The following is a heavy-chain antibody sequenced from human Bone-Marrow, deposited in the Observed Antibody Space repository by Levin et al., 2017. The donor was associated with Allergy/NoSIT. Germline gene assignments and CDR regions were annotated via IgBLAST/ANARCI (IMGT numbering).Heavy chain of an antibody. D-gene: IGHD5-18*01. CDR2: IGNRGGNT. J-gene: IGHJ4*02. CDR3: AKDRDNYGWDFNY. V-gene: IGHV3-23*01. Sequence: GGSLRLSCGASGFTFSNYAMNWVRQAPGKGLEWVSSIGNRGGNTCYADSVKGRFTISRDNSKDTLYLQMNSLRVEDTAVYYCAKDRDNYGWDFNYWGRGSLVTVSS. CDR1: GFTFSNYA.